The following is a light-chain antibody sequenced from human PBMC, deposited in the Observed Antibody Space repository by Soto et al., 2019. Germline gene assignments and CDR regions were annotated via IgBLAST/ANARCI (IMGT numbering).Light chain of an antibody. Sequence: QSVLTQPPSASGTPGQRVTISCSGGTSNVGSNTVNWYQQLPGTAPKLLIYSNNQRPSGVPDRFSGSKSGTSASLAISGLQSEDEADYYCAAWDDSVNGVVFGGGTKVTVL. CDR3: AAWDDSVNGVV. CDR2: SNN. V-gene: IGLV1-44*01. CDR1: TSNVGSNT. J-gene: IGLJ2*01.